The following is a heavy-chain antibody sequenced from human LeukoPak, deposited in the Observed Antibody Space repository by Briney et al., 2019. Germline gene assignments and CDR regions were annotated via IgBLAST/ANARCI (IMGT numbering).Heavy chain of an antibody. V-gene: IGHV3-11*04. Sequence: PGGSLRLSCAASGFIVSQNYMSWIRQAPGKGLEWVSYISSSGSFIYYADSVKGRFTISRDNAKNSLYLHMNSLRAEDTALYYCAREPYYDSSGYSPDYWGQGTLVTVSS. J-gene: IGHJ4*02. CDR2: ISSSGSFI. D-gene: IGHD3-22*01. CDR1: GFIVSQNY. CDR3: AREPYYDSSGYSPDY.